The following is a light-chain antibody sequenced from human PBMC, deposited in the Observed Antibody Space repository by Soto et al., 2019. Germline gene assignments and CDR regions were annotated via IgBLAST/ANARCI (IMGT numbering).Light chain of an antibody. J-gene: IGKJ5*01. CDR1: QSISSW. Sequence: DIQMTQSPPTLSAPVGDRVTITGRASQSISSWLAWYQQKPGKAPKLLIYDASSLESGVPSRFSGSGSGTEFTLTISSLQPDDFATYYCQQYNSYPISFGQGTRLEIK. V-gene: IGKV1-5*01. CDR2: DAS. CDR3: QQYNSYPIS.